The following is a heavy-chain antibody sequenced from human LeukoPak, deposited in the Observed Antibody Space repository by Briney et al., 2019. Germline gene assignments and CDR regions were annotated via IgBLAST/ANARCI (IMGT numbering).Heavy chain of an antibody. Sequence: ASVKVSCKASGYTFTGYYMHWVRQAPGQGLEWMGWINPNSGGTNYAQKFQGRVTMTRDTSISTAYMELSRLRSDDTAVYYCARVYYDSSGYPVDAFDIWGQGTMVTVSS. D-gene: IGHD3-22*01. J-gene: IGHJ3*02. CDR2: INPNSGGT. CDR3: ARVYYDSSGYPVDAFDI. CDR1: GYTFTGYY. V-gene: IGHV1-2*02.